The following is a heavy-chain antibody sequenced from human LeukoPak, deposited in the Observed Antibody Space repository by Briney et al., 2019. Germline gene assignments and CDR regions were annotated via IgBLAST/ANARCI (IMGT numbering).Heavy chain of an antibody. CDR3: ARAATYYDFWSGYRPENWFDP. CDR2: IYYSGST. D-gene: IGHD3-3*01. Sequence: SETLSLTCTVSGGSISSYYWSWIRQPPGKGLEWIGYIYYSGSTNYNPSLKSRVTISVDTSKNQFSLKLSSVTAADTAVYYCARAATYYDFWSGYRPENWFDPWGQGTLVTVSS. J-gene: IGHJ5*02. CDR1: GGSISSYY. V-gene: IGHV4-59*01.